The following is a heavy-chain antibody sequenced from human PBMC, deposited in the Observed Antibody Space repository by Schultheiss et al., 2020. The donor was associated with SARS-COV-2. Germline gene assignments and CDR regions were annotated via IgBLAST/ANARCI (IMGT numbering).Heavy chain of an antibody. CDR3: AKMSSNWL. V-gene: IGHV3-30-3*02. D-gene: IGHD6-13*01. CDR1: GFTFSSYA. Sequence: GGSLRLSCAASGFTFSSYAMHWVRQAPGKGLEWVAVISYHGSNKYYADSVKGRFTISRDNSKNTLYLQMNSLRAEDTAVYYCAKMSSNWLWGQGTTVTVSS. J-gene: IGHJ6*02. CDR2: ISYHGSNK.